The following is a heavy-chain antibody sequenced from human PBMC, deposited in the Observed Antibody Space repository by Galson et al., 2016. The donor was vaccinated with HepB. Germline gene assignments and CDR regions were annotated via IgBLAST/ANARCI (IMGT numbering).Heavy chain of an antibody. CDR3: ARDYDFLTGFNAFDL. D-gene: IGHD3-9*01. CDR1: GGTFGSFA. J-gene: IGHJ3*01. CDR2: FIPMFGTS. Sequence: SVKVSCKASGGTFGSFALSWVRQAPGQGLEWMGGFIPMFGTSNSAQTFQGRVTFTADASTNTAHMELSNLGSEDTAVYYCARDYDFLTGFNAFDLWGQGTMVTVSS. V-gene: IGHV1-69*13.